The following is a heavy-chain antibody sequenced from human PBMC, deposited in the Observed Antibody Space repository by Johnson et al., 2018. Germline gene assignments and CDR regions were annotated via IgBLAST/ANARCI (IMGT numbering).Heavy chain of an antibody. J-gene: IGHJ1*01. CDR2: IKQDGSEK. V-gene: IGHV3-7*01. CDR3: ASRYYDSSGYFAYFQH. D-gene: IGHD3-22*01. Sequence: VESGGGLVQPGGSLRLSCAASGFTFSNYWMSWVRQAPGKGLEWVANIKQDGSEKYYVDSVKGRFTISRDNAKNSLYLQMNTLRAEDTAVYFWASRYYDSSGYFAYFQHWGQGTLVTVSS. CDR1: GFTFSNYW.